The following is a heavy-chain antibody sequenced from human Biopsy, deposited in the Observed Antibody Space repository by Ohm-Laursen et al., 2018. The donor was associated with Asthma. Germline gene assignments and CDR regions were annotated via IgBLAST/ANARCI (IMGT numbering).Heavy chain of an antibody. CDR1: GGTFSSYA. J-gene: IGHJ3*02. V-gene: IGHV1-69*10. CDR3: AREMRAGRGNAFDI. Sequence: GASVKVSCKASGGTFSSYAISWVRQAPGQGLEWMGGIIPIFGIANYAQKFQGRVTITADKSTSTAYMELSSLRSEDMAVYYCAREMRAGRGNAFDIWGQGAMVTVSS. D-gene: IGHD6-19*01. CDR2: IIPIFGIA.